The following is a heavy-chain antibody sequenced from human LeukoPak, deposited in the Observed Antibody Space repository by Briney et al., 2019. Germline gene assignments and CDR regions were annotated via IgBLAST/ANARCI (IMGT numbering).Heavy chain of an antibody. CDR1: GFTVSSND. CDR2: LFSGGST. D-gene: IGHD3-22*01. Sequence: PGESLRLSCEASGFTVSSNDVSWVRQAPGKGLEWVSVLFSGGSTYYADSVKGRFTISRDNSKNTLYLQMNSLRAEDTAVYYCARDPYYNSRPHICDNWGQGTLVTVSS. CDR3: ARDPYYNSRPHICDN. V-gene: IGHV3-53*01. J-gene: IGHJ4*02.